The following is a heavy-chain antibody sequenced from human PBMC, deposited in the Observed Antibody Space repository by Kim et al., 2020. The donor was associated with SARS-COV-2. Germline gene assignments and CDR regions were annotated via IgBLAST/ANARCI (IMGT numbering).Heavy chain of an antibody. D-gene: IGHD6-13*01. CDR1: GFTFSDYY. V-gene: IGHV3-11*06. CDR2: IGRTGAYT. Sequence: GGSLRLSCAASGFTFSDYYMSWIRQAPGEGLEWISYIGRTGAYTVYADSVKGRFTISRDNAKNSLYLQMNSLRGEDTAVYYCARRAGSSWHLDSWGQGTLVTVSS. J-gene: IGHJ4*02. CDR3: ARRAGSSWHLDS.